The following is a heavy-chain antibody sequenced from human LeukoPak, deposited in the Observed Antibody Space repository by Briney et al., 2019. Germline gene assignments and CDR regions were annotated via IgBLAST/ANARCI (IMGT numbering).Heavy chain of an antibody. CDR3: ARGGYYDILDYYYYYMDV. D-gene: IGHD3-9*01. CDR2: VSNNGGST. V-gene: IGHV3-64*01. Sequence: GGSLRLSCAASGFIFSSYGMHWVRQAPGKGLEYVSAVSNNGGSTYYANSVKGRFTISRDNSKNTLYLQMGSLRAEDMAVYYCARGGYYDILDYYYYYMDVWGKGTTVTVSS. CDR1: GFIFSSYG. J-gene: IGHJ6*03.